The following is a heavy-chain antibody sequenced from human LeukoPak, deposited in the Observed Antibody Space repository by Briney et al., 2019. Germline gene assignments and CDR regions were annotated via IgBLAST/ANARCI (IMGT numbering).Heavy chain of an antibody. V-gene: IGHV3-7*01. CDR2: IKQDGSEE. Sequence: PGGSLRLSCAASGFTFSSYWMSWVRQAPGKGLEWVANIKQDGSEEYYVDSVKGRFTISRDNAKNPLYLQMNSLRAEDTAVYYCARDLGVVVVAAANDYWGQGTLVTVSS. CDR3: ARDLGVVVVAAANDY. J-gene: IGHJ4*02. D-gene: IGHD2-15*01. CDR1: GFTFSSYW.